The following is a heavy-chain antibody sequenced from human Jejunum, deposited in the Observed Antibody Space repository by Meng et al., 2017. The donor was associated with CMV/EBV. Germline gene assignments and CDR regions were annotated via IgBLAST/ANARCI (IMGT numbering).Heavy chain of an antibody. D-gene: IGHD1-1*01. V-gene: IGHV3-21*01. CDR3: ARDLHNTYYFGMDV. Sequence: GFTFSSYSRNWVRQAPGKGLEWVSSISSSSTYIYYADSVKGRFTISRDNAKNSLYLQMNSLRAEDTAVYYCARDLHNTYYFGMDVWGQGTTVTVSS. J-gene: IGHJ6*02. CDR2: ISSSSTYI. CDR1: GFTFSSYS.